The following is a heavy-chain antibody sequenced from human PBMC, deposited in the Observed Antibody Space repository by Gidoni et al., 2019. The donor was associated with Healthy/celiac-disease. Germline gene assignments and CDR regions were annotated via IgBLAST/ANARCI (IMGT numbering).Heavy chain of an antibody. J-gene: IGHJ1*01. CDR2: ISWNSGSI. V-gene: IGHV3-9*01. D-gene: IGHD1-26*01. CDR1: GFTFDDYA. CDR3: AKDRGSGSYRYFQH. Sequence: EVQLVESGGGLVQPGRSLRLSCAASGFTFDDYAMPWVRQAPGKGLEWVSGISWNSGSIGYADSVKGRFAISRDNAKNSLYLQMNSLRAEDTALYYCAKDRGSGSYRYFQHWGQGTLVTVSS.